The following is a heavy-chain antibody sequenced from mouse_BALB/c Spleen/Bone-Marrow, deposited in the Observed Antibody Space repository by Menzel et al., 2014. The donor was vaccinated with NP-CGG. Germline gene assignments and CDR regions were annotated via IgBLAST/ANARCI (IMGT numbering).Heavy chain of an antibody. CDR1: DYTFTSYW. D-gene: IGHD2-14*01. CDR3: ARSRYDGTYCYFDV. J-gene: IGHJ1*01. CDR2: IDPSNSET. V-gene: IGHV1-74*01. Sequence: VQLQQSGPELVRPGASVKMSCKASDYTFTSYWMHWVKQRPGQGLEWIGMIDPSNSETRLNQKFKDKATLNVDKSSNTAYMHLSSLTSEDSAVYYCARSRYDGTYCYFDVWGEGTTVTVSS.